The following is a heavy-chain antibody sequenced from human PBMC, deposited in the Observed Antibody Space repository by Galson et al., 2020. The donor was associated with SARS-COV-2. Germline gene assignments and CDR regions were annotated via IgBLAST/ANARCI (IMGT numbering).Heavy chain of an antibody. V-gene: IGHV3-30*18. CDR1: GFTFSSYG. CDR2: ISYDGSNK. CDR3: AKDADHYSSSWYRYFDY. J-gene: IGHJ4*02. D-gene: IGHD6-13*01. Sequence: QLGESLKISCAASGFTFSSYGMHWVRQAPGKGLEWVAVISYDGSNKYYADSVKGRFTISRDNSKNTLYLQMNSLRAEDKAVYYCAKDADHYSSSWYRYFDYWGQGTLVTVSS.